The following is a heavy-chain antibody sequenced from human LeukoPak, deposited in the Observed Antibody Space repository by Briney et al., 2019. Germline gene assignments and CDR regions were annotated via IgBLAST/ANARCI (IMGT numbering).Heavy chain of an antibody. Sequence: KPSETLSLTCAVYGGSFSGYYWSWIRQPPGKGLEWIGEINHSGSTNYNPSLKSRVTISVDTSKNQFSLKLSSVTAADTAVYYCARQSRSGGPGDYRGQGTLVTVSS. D-gene: IGHD2-15*01. V-gene: IGHV4-34*01. CDR3: ARQSRSGGPGDY. CDR2: INHSGST. CDR1: GGSFSGYY. J-gene: IGHJ4*02.